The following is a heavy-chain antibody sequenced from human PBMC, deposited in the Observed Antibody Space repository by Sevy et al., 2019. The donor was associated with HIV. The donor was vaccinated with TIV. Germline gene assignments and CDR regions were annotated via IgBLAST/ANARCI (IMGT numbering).Heavy chain of an antibody. D-gene: IGHD5-18*01. CDR3: AKEYSYGYYFDY. CDR1: GFTFSTYG. J-gene: IGHJ4*02. V-gene: IGHV3-30*02. Sequence: GGSLRLSCAASGFTFSTYGMHWVRQAPGTGLEWVAFIRYDGSNKYYADSVKGRFTISRDNSKNTLYLQMNSLRAEDTAVYYCAKEYSYGYYFDYWGQRTLVTVSS. CDR2: IRYDGSNK.